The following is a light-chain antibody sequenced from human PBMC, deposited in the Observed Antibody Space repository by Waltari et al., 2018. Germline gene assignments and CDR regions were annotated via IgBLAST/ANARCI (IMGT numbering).Light chain of an antibody. CDR1: SSDVGNYNL. CDR2: DDN. Sequence: QSALTQPASASGSPGQSITTSSPGTSSDVGNYNLFSWYQQYPGKAPKVMIYDDNRRPSGVSDRFSGSKSGNTASLTISGVQAEDEADYYCCSYAGSYTWVFGGGTKLTVL. J-gene: IGLJ3*02. CDR3: CSYAGSYTWV. V-gene: IGLV2-23*01.